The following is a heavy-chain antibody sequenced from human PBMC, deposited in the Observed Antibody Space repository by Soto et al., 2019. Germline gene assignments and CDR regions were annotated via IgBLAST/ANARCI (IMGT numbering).Heavy chain of an antibody. CDR1: GGSISSSNW. CDR2: IYHSGST. D-gene: IGHD3-3*01. V-gene: IGHV4-4*02. Sequence: SETLSLTCAVSGGSISSSNWWSWVRQPPGKGLEWIGEIYHSGSTNYNPSLKSRVTISVDKSKNQFSLKLSSVTAADTAVYYCARVLAITIFGVVTTDAFDIWGQGTMVTVSS. CDR3: ARVLAITIFGVVTTDAFDI. J-gene: IGHJ3*02.